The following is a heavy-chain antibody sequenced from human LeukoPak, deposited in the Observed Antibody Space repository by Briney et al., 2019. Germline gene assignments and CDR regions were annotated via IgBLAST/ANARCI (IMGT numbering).Heavy chain of an antibody. CDR3: ARVEYSYGRYDY. CDR2: VSAYNGNT. J-gene: IGHJ4*02. CDR1: GYTFTSYG. D-gene: IGHD5-18*01. V-gene: IGHV1-18*01. Sequence: ASVKVSCKASGYTFTSYGISWVRQAPGQGLEWMGWVSAYNGNTNYAQKLQGRVTMTTDTSTSTAYVELRSLRSDDTAVYYCARVEYSYGRYDYWGQGTLVTVSS.